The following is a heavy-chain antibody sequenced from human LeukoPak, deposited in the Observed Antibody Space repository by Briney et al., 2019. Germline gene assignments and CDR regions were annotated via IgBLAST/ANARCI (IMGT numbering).Heavy chain of an antibody. CDR2: ISSNGERI. V-gene: IGHV3-23*01. CDR1: GFTFINYA. D-gene: IGHD3-10*01. Sequence: PGGSLRLSCVVSGFTFINYAMGWVRQSPGKGLEWVSFISSNGERIDYAGSVKGRFTISRDNSKNTLYLQMNSLRAEDTAVYYCAKDGGSGSYLDYWGQGTLVTVSS. CDR3: AKDGGSGSYLDY. J-gene: IGHJ4*02.